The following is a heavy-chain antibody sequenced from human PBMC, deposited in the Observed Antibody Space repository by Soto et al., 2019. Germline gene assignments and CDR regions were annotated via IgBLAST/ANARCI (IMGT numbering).Heavy chain of an antibody. CDR3: ARETGIAAAGYYYYGMDV. Sequence: QVQLVQSGAEVKKPGASVKVSCKASGYTFTSYGISWVRQAPGQGLEWMGWISAYNGNTNYAQKLQGRVTMTTDTSTSTADMELRSLRSDDTAVYYCARETGIAAAGYYYYGMDVWGQGTTVTVSS. CDR2: ISAYNGNT. D-gene: IGHD6-13*01. J-gene: IGHJ6*02. CDR1: GYTFTSYG. V-gene: IGHV1-18*01.